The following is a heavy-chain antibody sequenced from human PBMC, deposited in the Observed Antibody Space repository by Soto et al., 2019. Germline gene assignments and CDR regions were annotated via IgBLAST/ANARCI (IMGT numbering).Heavy chain of an antibody. CDR1: GFTFSSYA. J-gene: IGHJ6*02. CDR2: ISGSGGST. V-gene: IGHV3-23*01. CDR3: VKDGGNSSSWYVHYYGMDV. Sequence: GGSLRLSCAASGFTFSSYAMSWVRQAPGKGLEWVSAISGSGGSTYYADSVKGRFTISRDNSKNTLYLQMSSLRAEDTAVYYCVKDGGNSSSWYVHYYGMDVWGQGTTVTVSS. D-gene: IGHD6-13*01.